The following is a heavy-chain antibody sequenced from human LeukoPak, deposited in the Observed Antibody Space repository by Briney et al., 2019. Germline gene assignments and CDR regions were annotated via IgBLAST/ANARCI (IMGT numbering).Heavy chain of an antibody. CDR1: GYTFTNYG. J-gene: IGHJ4*02. Sequence: ASVKVSCKASGYTFTNYGFSWVRQAPGQRLEWMGWINAGNGNTKYSQEFQGRVTITRDTSASTAYMELSSLRSEDMAVYYCARDRSNRNAMAGFDYWGQGTLVTVSS. CDR2: INAGNGNT. CDR3: ARDRSNRNAMAGFDY. V-gene: IGHV1-3*03. D-gene: IGHD1-14*01.